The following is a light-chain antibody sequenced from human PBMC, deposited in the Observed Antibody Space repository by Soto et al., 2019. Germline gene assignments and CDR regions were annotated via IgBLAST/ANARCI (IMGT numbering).Light chain of an antibody. CDR1: QSVNSQ. V-gene: IGKV3-11*01. J-gene: IGKJ1*01. Sequence: EIVLTQSPATLSLSPGERATLSCRASQSVNSQLAWYQQKPGQAPRLLIYDASNRATGIPARFSGSGSGTDFTLTISSLEPEDFAVYYCQQRSIWPLTFGQGTKVEIK. CDR2: DAS. CDR3: QQRSIWPLT.